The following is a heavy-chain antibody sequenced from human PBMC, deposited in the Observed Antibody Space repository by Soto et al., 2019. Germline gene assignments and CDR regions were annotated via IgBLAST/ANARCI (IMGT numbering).Heavy chain of an antibody. D-gene: IGHD3-10*02. CDR2: IRDKTNGYAT. CDR1: GFSISGSA. CDR3: TRLDAPGDRVLDI. J-gene: IGHJ3*02. V-gene: IGHV3-73*01. Sequence: GGSLRLSCAASGFSISGSAIHWVRQASGKELEWVARIRDKTNGYATGYAASVQGRFTISRDDSKNTAFLQMNSLKTEDTAVYYCTRLDAPGDRVLDIWGQGTMVTVS.